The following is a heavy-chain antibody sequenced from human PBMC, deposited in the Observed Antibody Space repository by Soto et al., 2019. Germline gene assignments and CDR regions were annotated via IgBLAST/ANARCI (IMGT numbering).Heavy chain of an antibody. J-gene: IGHJ5*02. CDR3: ARRHVLLWFGELLYNWFDP. D-gene: IGHD3-10*01. CDR1: GGSISSSSYH. CDR2: IYYSGSA. V-gene: IGHV4-39*01. Sequence: PSETLSLTCTVSGGSISSSSYHWGWIRQPPGKGLEWIGSIYYSGSAYYNPSLKSRVTISVDTSKNQFSLKLSPVTAADTAVYYCARRHVLLWFGELLYNWFDPWGQGTLVTVSS.